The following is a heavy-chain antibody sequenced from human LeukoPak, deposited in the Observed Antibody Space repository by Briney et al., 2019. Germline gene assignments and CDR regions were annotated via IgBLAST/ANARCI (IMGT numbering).Heavy chain of an antibody. V-gene: IGHV3-48*01. CDR3: ATDLSARDDY. CDR2: ISSSSHTI. Sequence: GSLRLSCAASGFTFDDYAMHWVRQAPGKGLEWISYISSSSHTIYYADSVRGRFTISRDNAKNSLYLQMNSLRAEDTAVYYCATDLSARDDYWGQGTLVTVSS. CDR1: GFTFDDYA. J-gene: IGHJ4*02.